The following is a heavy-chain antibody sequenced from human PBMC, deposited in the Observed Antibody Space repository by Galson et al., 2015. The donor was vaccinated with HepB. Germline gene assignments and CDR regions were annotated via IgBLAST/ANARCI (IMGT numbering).Heavy chain of an antibody. CDR1: GYTFTTYI. D-gene: IGHD2-2*03. CDR3: VLDSPDY. J-gene: IGHJ4*02. CDR2: INPANSDT. V-gene: IGHV1-3*01. Sequence: SVKVSCKASGYTFTTYIVHWVRQAPGQSLEWMGCINPANSDTKYSQRFQGRVTITTDTFAGTAYMDMSNLRSEDTAIYYCVLDSPDYWGQGTLVTVSS.